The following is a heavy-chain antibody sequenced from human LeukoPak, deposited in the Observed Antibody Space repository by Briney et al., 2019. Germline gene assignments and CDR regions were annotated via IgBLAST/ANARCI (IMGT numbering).Heavy chain of an antibody. CDR3: ARSYSGWTHFNGY. J-gene: IGHJ4*02. Sequence: GASVKVSCKASGYTFTSYDINWVRQATGQGLEWMGWMNPNSGNTGYAQKFQGRITMTRNTSISTAYMELSSLRSEDTAVYYCARSYSGWTHFNGYWGQGTLVTVSS. V-gene: IGHV1-8*01. CDR1: GYTFTSYD. CDR2: MNPNSGNT. D-gene: IGHD6-19*01.